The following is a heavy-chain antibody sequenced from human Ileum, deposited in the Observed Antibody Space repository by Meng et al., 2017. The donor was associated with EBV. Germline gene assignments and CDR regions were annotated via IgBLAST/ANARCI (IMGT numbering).Heavy chain of an antibody. CDR2: IYRSGSS. J-gene: IGHJ4*02. V-gene: IGHV4-39*07. D-gene: IGHD3-10*01. Sequence: QLSPQESGPGLVKPSDTLSLPCSVPADSISNSDHYWNWIRRSPGKGLEWIASIYRSGSSYFDPSLKSRVSLSLDTSKNQFSLKLSSVTAADTALYYCARDPAYPRGLFDSWGQGILVTVS. CDR1: ADSISNSDHY. CDR3: ARDPAYPRGLFDS.